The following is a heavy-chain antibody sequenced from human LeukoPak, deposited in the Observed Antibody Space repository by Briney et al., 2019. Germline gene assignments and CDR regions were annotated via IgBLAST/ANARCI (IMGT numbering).Heavy chain of an antibody. CDR2: IYHSGST. J-gene: IGHJ4*02. Sequence: SETLSLTCTVSGYSISSGYYWGWIRPPPGKGLEWIGSIYHSGSTYYNPSLKSRVTISVDKSKNQFSLKLSSVTAADTAVYYCARREWYPLSFDYWGQGTLVTVSS. CDR1: GYSISSGYY. V-gene: IGHV4-38-2*02. D-gene: IGHD3-3*01. CDR3: ARREWYPLSFDY.